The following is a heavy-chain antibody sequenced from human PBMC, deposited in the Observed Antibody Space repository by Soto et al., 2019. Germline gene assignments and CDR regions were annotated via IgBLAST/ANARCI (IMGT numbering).Heavy chain of an antibody. CDR1: GGSISSGDYY. J-gene: IGHJ6*02. D-gene: IGHD3-10*01. Sequence: LSLTCTVSGGSISSGDYYWSWIRQPPGKGLEWIGYIYYSGSTYYNPSLKSRVTISVDTSKNQFSLKLSSVTAADTAVYYCARLTYYYGSGSYYRRGYYGMDVWGQGXTVTVYS. V-gene: IGHV4-30-4*01. CDR3: ARLTYYYGSGSYYRRGYYGMDV. CDR2: IYYSGST.